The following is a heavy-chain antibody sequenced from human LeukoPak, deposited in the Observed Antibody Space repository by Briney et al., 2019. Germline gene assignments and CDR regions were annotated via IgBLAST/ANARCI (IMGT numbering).Heavy chain of an antibody. CDR1: GGSISSYY. CDR3: ARLYYSSGWYRYFDY. D-gene: IGHD6-19*01. CDR2: IYSSGST. V-gene: IGHV4-59*01. Sequence: SETPSLTCTVSGGSISSYYWSWIRQPPGKGLEWIGYIYSSGSTNYNPSLRSRVTISVDTSRNQFSLRLSSVTAADTAVYYCARLYYSSGWYRYFDYWGQGTLVTVSS. J-gene: IGHJ4*02.